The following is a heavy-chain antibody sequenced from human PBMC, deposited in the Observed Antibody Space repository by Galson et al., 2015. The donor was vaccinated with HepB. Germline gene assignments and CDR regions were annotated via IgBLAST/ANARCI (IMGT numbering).Heavy chain of an antibody. CDR3: AKSPGTTANFDY. CDR2: ISGSGGGT. Sequence: SLRLSCAASGFTFSSYGMSWVRRAPGKGLEWVSGISGSGGGTYYADSVKGRFTISRDNSKNTLYLQMNSLRAEDTAVYYCAKSPGTTANFDYWGQGTLVTVSS. D-gene: IGHD1/OR15-1a*01. CDR1: GFTFSSYG. V-gene: IGHV3-23*01. J-gene: IGHJ4*02.